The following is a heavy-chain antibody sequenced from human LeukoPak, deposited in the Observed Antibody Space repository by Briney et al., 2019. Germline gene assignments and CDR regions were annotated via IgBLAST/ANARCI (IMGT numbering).Heavy chain of an antibody. Sequence: PGGSLRLSCAASGFPFNIYWMKWVRQAPGKGLEWVANIKQDGSEKYHVDSVKGRFTISRDNAKNSLYLQMNSLRAEDTAVYYCARDLVQLWSKDYWGQGTLVTVSS. CDR3: ARDLVQLWSKDY. D-gene: IGHD5-18*01. J-gene: IGHJ4*02. CDR2: IKQDGSEK. V-gene: IGHV3-7*01. CDR1: GFPFNIYW.